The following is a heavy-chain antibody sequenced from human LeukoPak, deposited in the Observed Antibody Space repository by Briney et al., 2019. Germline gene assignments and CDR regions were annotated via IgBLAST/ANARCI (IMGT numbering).Heavy chain of an antibody. V-gene: IGHV3-53*01. CDR1: GFSVSSNY. CDR3: AGRYDSSGYPLH. D-gene: IGHD3-22*01. J-gene: IGHJ4*02. Sequence: GGSLRLSCAASGFSVSSNYVSWVRQAPGKGLEWVSVLYSGGTTYYADSVKGRFTISRDNSKNTLYLQMNTLRAEDTAVYYCAGRYDSSGYPLHWGQGTLVTVSS. CDR2: LYSGGTT.